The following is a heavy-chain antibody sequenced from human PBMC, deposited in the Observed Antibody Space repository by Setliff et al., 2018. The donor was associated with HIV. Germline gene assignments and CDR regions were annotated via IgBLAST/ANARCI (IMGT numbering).Heavy chain of an antibody. V-gene: IGHV3-7*05. Sequence: PGGSLRLSCAASGFTFGNYWMTWVRRAPGKGLEWVANMNTDGRETYYADSLKGRFSISRDNGENSLYLQMNSLRAEDTAVYHCVRNSYRREFDIWGLGTSVTV. D-gene: IGHD2-21*01. CDR1: GFTFGNYW. CDR2: MNTDGRET. J-gene: IGHJ3*02. CDR3: VRNSYRREFDI.